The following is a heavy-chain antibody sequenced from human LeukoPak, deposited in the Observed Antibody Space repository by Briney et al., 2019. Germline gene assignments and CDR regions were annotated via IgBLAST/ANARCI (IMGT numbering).Heavy chain of an antibody. Sequence: PGGSLRLSCAASGFTFSSYAMHWVRQAPGKGLEWVAVISYDGSNKYYADSVKGRFTISRDNSKNTLYLQMNSLRAEDTAVYYCAKDSLRKSIVGATTRGFNDYWGQGTLVTVSS. CDR1: GFTFSSYA. D-gene: IGHD1-26*01. J-gene: IGHJ4*02. V-gene: IGHV3-30*04. CDR2: ISYDGSNK. CDR3: AKDSLRKSIVGATTRGFNDY.